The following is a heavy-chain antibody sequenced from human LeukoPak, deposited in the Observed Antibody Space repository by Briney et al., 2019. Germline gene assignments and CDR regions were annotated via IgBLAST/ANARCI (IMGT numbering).Heavy chain of an antibody. CDR3: ARSGVNYYDSSGYPEAFDY. J-gene: IGHJ4*02. D-gene: IGHD3-22*01. Sequence: SQTLSLTCAISGDSVSSNSAAWNWIRQSPSRGLEWLGRTYYRSKWYNDYAVSVKSRITINPDTSKNQFSLQLNSVTPEDTAVYYCARSGVNYYDSSGYPEAFDYWGQGTPVTVSS. CDR2: TYYRSKWYN. V-gene: IGHV6-1*01. CDR1: GDSVSSNSAA.